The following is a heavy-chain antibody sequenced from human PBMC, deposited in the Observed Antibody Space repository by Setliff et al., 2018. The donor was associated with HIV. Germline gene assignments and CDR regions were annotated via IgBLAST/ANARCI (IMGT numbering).Heavy chain of an antibody. V-gene: IGHV4-34*01. Sequence: TSETLSLTCAVYGGSFSGYYWSWIRQPPGKGLEWIGSIYHSGSTYYNPSLKSRVTISVDTSKNQFSLKLSSVTAADTAVYYCARMYSGYDWSPAGARTRYFDYWGQGTLVTVSS. CDR2: IYHSGST. D-gene: IGHD5-12*01. CDR3: ARMYSGYDWSPAGARTRYFDY. J-gene: IGHJ4*02. CDR1: GGSFSGYY.